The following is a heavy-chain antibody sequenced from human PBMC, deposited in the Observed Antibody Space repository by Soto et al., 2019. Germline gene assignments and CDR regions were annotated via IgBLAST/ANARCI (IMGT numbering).Heavy chain of an antibody. V-gene: IGHV4-39*07. Sequence: SETLSLTCTVSGVSISSSGYYWGWIRQPPGKGLEWIGSIYYSGSTNYNPSLKSRVTISVDTSKNQFSLKLSSVTAADTAVYYCARVWGGAFDIWGQGTMVTVSS. CDR1: GVSISSSGYY. J-gene: IGHJ3*02. CDR3: ARVWGGAFDI. D-gene: IGHD3-10*01. CDR2: IYYSGST.